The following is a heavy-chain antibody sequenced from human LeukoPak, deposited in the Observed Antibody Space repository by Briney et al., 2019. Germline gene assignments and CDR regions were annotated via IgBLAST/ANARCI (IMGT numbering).Heavy chain of an antibody. J-gene: IGHJ6*02. V-gene: IGHV7-4-1*02. CDR2: INTNTGNP. D-gene: IGHD6-13*01. CDR1: GYTFTSYA. CDR3: ARDSVTSSSWYSYYYYGMDV. Sequence: HRASVKVSCKASGYTFTSYAMNWVRQAPGQGLEWMGWINTNTGNPTYAQGFTGRFVFSLDTSVSTAYLQISSLKAEDTAVYYCARDSVTSSSWYSYYYYGMDVWGQGTTVTVSS.